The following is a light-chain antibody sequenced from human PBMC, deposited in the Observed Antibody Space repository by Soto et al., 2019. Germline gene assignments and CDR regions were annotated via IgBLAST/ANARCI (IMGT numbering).Light chain of an antibody. V-gene: IGKV1-33*01. Sequence: DIQMTQSPSSLSASVGDRVTITCQASQDISNYLNWYQQKPGKAPKILIYDVSVLEAGVPSRFSGGGCGTHFTLTISSLQAEDAATYYCQQFDDLPLTFAGGTKVQIK. CDR2: DVS. CDR3: QQFDDLPLT. CDR1: QDISNY. J-gene: IGKJ4*01.